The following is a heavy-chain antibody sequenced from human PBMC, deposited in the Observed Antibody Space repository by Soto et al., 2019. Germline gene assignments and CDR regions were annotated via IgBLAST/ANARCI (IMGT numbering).Heavy chain of an antibody. CDR2: IIPIFGTA. Sequence: QVQLVQSGAEVKKPGSSVKVSCKASGGTFSSYAINWVRQAPGQGLEWMGGIIPIFGTASYAQKIQGRVTITADESTSTAYMELSSLRSEDTAVYYCAREVDTALVKRYYYDGMDVWGQGTTVTVSS. CDR3: AREVDTALVKRYYYDGMDV. J-gene: IGHJ6*02. CDR1: GGTFSSYA. V-gene: IGHV1-69*01. D-gene: IGHD5-18*01.